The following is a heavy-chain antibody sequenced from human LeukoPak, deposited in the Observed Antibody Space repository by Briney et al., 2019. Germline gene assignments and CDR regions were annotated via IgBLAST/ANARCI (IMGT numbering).Heavy chain of an antibody. CDR2: IKEDATEK. Sequence: GGSLRLSCAASGVTVSSNYMSWVRQAPGKGLEWVANIKEDATEKFYLDSVKGRFSISRDNAKNSLHLQMNSLRAEDTAVYYCVRDTSGPDYWGQGTLVTVSS. CDR1: GVTVSSNY. CDR3: VRDTSGPDY. J-gene: IGHJ4*02. V-gene: IGHV3-7*01. D-gene: IGHD5-12*01.